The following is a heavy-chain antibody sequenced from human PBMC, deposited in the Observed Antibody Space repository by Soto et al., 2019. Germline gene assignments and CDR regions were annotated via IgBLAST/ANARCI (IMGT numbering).Heavy chain of an antibody. J-gene: IGHJ4*02. V-gene: IGHV4-31*01. CDR1: GGSISSGGYY. Sequence: QVQLQESGPGLVKPSQTLSLTCTVSGGSISSGGYYWSWIRQHPGKGLEWFGYIYYSGSTYYNPSLRGPVSISVEPSKNQCSLKLSSVTAADTAVYYCARSPEATVTAFDYWGQGTLVTVSS. D-gene: IGHD4-17*01. CDR3: ARSPEATVTAFDY. CDR2: IYYSGST.